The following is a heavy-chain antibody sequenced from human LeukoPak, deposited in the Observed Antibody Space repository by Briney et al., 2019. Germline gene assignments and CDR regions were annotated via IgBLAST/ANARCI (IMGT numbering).Heavy chain of an antibody. V-gene: IGHV4-38-2*02. CDR1: GYSICSGYY. CDR2: IYHSGST. J-gene: IGHJ3*02. D-gene: IGHD2-2*01. CDR3: ASYCSSTSCFASDAFDI. Sequence: SETLSLTCTVSGYSICSGYYWGWIRQPPGKGLEWIGSIYHSGSTYYNPSLKSRVTISVDTSKNQFSLKLSSVTAADTAVYYCASYCSSTSCFASDAFDIWGQGTMVTVSS.